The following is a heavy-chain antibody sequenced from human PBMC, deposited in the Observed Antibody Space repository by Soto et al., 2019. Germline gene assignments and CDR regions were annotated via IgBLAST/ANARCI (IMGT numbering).Heavy chain of an antibody. J-gene: IGHJ6*02. CDR1: GYTFTSYG. D-gene: IGHD6-13*01. CDR2: ISAYNGNT. CDR3: ARVYNGKQQQLVSGYYYGMDV. V-gene: IGHV1-18*04. Sequence: ASVKVSCKASGYTFTSYGISWVRQAPGQGLEWMGWISAYNGNTNYAQKLQGRVTMTTDTSTSTAYMELRSLRSDDTAVYYCARVYNGKQQQLVSGYYYGMDVWGQGTRVTVSS.